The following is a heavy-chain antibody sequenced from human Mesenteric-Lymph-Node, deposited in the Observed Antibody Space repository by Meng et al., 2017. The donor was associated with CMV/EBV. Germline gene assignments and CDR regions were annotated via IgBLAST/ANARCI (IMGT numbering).Heavy chain of an antibody. Sequence: SVKVSCKASGGTFSSYAISWVRQAPGQGLEWMGGIIPIFGTANFAQKFQGRVTITTDEFTSTAYMELTSLRSEDTAVSYCASGRSGLSYFYYYGMDVWGQGTTVTVSS. CDR3: ASGRSGLSYFYYYGMDV. J-gene: IGHJ6*02. CDR2: IIPIFGTA. CDR1: GGTFSSYA. D-gene: IGHD3-10*01. V-gene: IGHV1-69*05.